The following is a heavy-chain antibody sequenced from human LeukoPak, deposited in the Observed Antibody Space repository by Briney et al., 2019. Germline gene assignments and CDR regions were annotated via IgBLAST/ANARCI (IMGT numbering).Heavy chain of an antibody. CDR3: VKASTRSFSSGYYGNAFDI. D-gene: IGHD6-19*01. V-gene: IGHV3-48*03. CDR2: ISSSGSTI. J-gene: IGHJ3*02. Sequence: GGSLRLSCAASGFTFSSYEMNWVRQAPGKGLEWVSYISSSGSTIYYADSVKGRFTISRDNAKNSLYLQMNSLRAEDMALYYCVKASTRSFSSGYYGNAFDIWGQGTMVTVSS. CDR1: GFTFSSYE.